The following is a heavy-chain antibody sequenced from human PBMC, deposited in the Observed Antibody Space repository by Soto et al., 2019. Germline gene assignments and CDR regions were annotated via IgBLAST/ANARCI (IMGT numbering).Heavy chain of an antibody. D-gene: IGHD3-3*01. CDR3: RAYDFWSGFLDV. CDR2: IYYSGST. J-gene: IGHJ6*02. CDR1: GGSISSRSCY. V-gene: IGHV4-39*01. Sequence: QLQLQPSGPGLVKPSETLSLTCTVSGGSISSRSCYWGWIRQPPGKGLEWIGSIYYSGSTYYNPSLKSRVTISVDTSKNQFSLKLSSVTAADTAVYYCRAYDFWSGFLDVWGQGTTVTVSS.